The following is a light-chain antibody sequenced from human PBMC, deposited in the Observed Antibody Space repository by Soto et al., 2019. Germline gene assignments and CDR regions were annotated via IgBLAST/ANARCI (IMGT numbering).Light chain of an antibody. J-gene: IGKJ1*01. CDR1: QSLLHTDGETY. V-gene: IGKV4-1*01. Sequence: VMTQTPLSLSVTPGQPASISCRSTQSLLHTDGETYLYWYQQKPGQPPKLLIYWASTRESGVPDRFSGSGSGTDFTLTISSLQAEDVAVYYCQQYYSTPPWTFGQGTKVDIK. CDR2: WAS. CDR3: QQYYSTPPWT.